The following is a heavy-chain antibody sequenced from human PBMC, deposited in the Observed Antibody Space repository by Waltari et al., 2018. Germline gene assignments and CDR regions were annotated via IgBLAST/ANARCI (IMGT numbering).Heavy chain of an antibody. CDR3: ASQRAGSGWLSIDY. CDR1: GYPFTTYY. V-gene: IGHV1-46*03. J-gene: IGHJ4*02. CDR2: INPDGGST. D-gene: IGHD6-19*01. Sequence: QVQLVQSGAEVKKPGASVKVSCKASGYPFTTYYMHWVRQAPGQGREWVGIINPDGGSTSYAQKCQDRLTMTRDTSTSTVYMQLTSLTSEDTAVYYCASQRAGSGWLSIDYWGQGTLVTVSS.